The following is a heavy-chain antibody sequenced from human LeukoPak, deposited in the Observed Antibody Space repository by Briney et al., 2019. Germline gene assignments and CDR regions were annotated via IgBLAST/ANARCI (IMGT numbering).Heavy chain of an antibody. J-gene: IGHJ4*02. CDR1: GDSVSSNGAA. CDR2: TYYRSKWYN. D-gene: IGHD1-14*01. Sequence: SQTLSLTCAISGDSVSSNGAAWNWIRRSPSRGLEWLGRTYYRSKWYNDYAVSVKSRITINPDTSKNQFSLQLNSVTPEDTAVYYCARDTPAPERGVGFDYWGQGTLVTVSS. CDR3: ARDTPAPERGVGFDY. V-gene: IGHV6-1*01.